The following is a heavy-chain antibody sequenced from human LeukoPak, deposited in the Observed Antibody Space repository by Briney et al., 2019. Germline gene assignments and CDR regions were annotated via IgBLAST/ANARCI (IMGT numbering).Heavy chain of an antibody. CDR1: GYTFTSYD. V-gene: IGHV1-8*01. D-gene: IGHD6-19*01. CDR2: MNPNSGNT. Sequence: GASVKVSCKASGYTFTSYDINWVRQATGQGLEWMGWMNPNSGNTGYAQKFQGRVTMTRNTSISTAYMELNSLRSEDTAVYYCARGPFWDDSPQCLPFYYYYGMDVWGQGTTVTVSS. CDR3: ARGPFWDDSPQCLPFYYYYGMDV. J-gene: IGHJ6*02.